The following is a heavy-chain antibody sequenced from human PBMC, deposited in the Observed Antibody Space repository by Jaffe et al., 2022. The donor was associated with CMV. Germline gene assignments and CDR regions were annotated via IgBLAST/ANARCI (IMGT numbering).Heavy chain of an antibody. Sequence: EVQLVQSGAEVKKPGESLKISCKGSGYSFTSYWIGWVRQMPGKGLEWMGIIYPGDSDTRYSPSFQGQVTISADKSISTAYLQWSSLKASDTAMYYCARGSDEFGITFGGVIDPGFDYWGQGTLVTVSS. CDR3: ARGSDEFGITFGGVIDPGFDY. V-gene: IGHV5-51*01. D-gene: IGHD3-16*02. J-gene: IGHJ4*02. CDR2: IYPGDSDT. CDR1: GYSFTSYW.